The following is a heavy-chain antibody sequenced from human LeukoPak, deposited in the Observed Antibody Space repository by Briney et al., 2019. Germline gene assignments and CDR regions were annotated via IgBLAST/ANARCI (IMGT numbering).Heavy chain of an antibody. Sequence: ASVKVSCKASGYTFTSYGISWVRQAPGQGLEWMGWISAYNGNTNYAQKLQGRVTMTTDTSTSTAYMELRSLRSDDTAVYYCARAGGYNRNSLSNDYWGQGTLVTVSS. CDR2: ISAYNGNT. CDR3: ARAGGYNRNSLSNDY. V-gene: IGHV1-18*01. J-gene: IGHJ4*02. D-gene: IGHD1-14*01. CDR1: GYTFTSYG.